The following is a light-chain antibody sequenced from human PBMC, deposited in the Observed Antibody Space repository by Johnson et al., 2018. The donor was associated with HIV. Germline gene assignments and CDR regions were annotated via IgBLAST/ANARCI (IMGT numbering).Light chain of an antibody. J-gene: IGLJ1*01. CDR3: ETWDSSLSAYV. Sequence: QSVLTQPPSVSAAPGQRVTISCSGSSSNIGNNFVSWFQQLPGTAPKLLIYDDNKRPSGIPDRFSGSKSDTSATLGITGLQTGDEADYYCETWDSSLSAYVIGTGTKVTIL. CDR2: DDN. V-gene: IGLV1-51*02. CDR1: SSNIGNNF.